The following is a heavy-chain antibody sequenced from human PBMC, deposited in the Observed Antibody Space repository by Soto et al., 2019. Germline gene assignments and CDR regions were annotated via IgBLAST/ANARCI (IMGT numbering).Heavy chain of an antibody. D-gene: IGHD5-12*01. CDR2: IYTSESA. V-gene: IGHV4-4*07. J-gene: IGHJ4*01. CDR1: GDSISNYY. CDR3: ARERREEIHDGYDIDY. Sequence: SETLSLTCTVSGDSISNYYWSWIRQPAGKGLEWIGRIYTSESADYNPSLKSRVTISTDTSKNQFSLKVTSMTAADTAVYYCARERREEIHDGYDIDYWGHGTLVTVSS.